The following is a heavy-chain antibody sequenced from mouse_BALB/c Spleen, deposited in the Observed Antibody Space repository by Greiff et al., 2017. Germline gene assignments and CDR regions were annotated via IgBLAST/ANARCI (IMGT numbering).Heavy chain of an antibody. CDR3: ASLPPFAY. J-gene: IGHJ3*01. Sequence: EVKLMESGGGLVKPGGSLKLSCAASGFTFSDYYMYWVRQTPEKRLEWVATISDGGSYTYYPDSVKGRFTISRDNAKNNLYLQMSSLKSEDTAMYYCASLPPFAYWGQGTLVTVSA. D-gene: IGHD2-10*01. CDR2: ISDGGSYT. CDR1: GFTFSDYY. V-gene: IGHV5-4*02.